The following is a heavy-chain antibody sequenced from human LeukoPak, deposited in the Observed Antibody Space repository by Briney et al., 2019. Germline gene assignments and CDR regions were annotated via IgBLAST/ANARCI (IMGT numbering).Heavy chain of an antibody. J-gene: IGHJ4*02. Sequence: GGSLRLSCAASGFTFSNYAMHWVRQAPGKGLEYVSAISSNGHSTDYAISVKGRFTISRDNSKNTLYLQMNSLRAEDTAVYYCAKNGDSERWLQPKFVTHWGQGTLVTVSS. CDR3: AKNGDSERWLQPKFVTH. D-gene: IGHD5-24*01. CDR2: ISSNGHST. CDR1: GFTFSNYA. V-gene: IGHV3-64*01.